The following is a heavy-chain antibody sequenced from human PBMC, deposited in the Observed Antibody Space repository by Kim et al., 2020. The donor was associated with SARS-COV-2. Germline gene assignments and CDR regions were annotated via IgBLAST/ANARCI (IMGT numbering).Heavy chain of an antibody. Sequence: ADSVKGRFTISRDNSKNTLYLQMNSLRAEDTAVYYCAKDHGGSGWYLDYWGQGTLVTVSS. CDR3: AKDHGGSGWYLDY. D-gene: IGHD6-19*01. V-gene: IGHV3-23*01. J-gene: IGHJ4*02.